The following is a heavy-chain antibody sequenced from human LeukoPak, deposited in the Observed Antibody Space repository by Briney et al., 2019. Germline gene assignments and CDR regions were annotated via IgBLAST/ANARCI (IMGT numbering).Heavy chain of an antibody. D-gene: IGHD1-26*01. J-gene: IGHJ6*03. Sequence: SLRLSCAASGFTFDDYAMHWLRQAPGEGREWVSGISWNRGSIGCADSGKRRFTISRDNAKNSLYLQMNSLRAEDMALYYCAKAGQWELRAGHMDVWGKGTTVTVSS. CDR1: GFTFDDYA. CDR2: ISWNRGSI. V-gene: IGHV3-9*03. CDR3: AKAGQWELRAGHMDV.